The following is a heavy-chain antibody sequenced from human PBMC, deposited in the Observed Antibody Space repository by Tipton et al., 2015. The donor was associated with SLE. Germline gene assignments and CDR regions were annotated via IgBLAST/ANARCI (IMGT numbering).Heavy chain of an antibody. Sequence: GSLRLSCAASGFTVSNSYMTWVRQAPGKGLEWVSVIYTSGSTYYADSVKGRFTISRDNSKNKLFLQMNSLRVEDTAVYYCARVDRGPRYFDLWGRGTLVTVSS. CDR2: IYTSGST. V-gene: IGHV3-53*01. CDR3: ARVDRGPRYFDL. J-gene: IGHJ2*01. CDR1: GFTVSNSY. D-gene: IGHD1-26*01.